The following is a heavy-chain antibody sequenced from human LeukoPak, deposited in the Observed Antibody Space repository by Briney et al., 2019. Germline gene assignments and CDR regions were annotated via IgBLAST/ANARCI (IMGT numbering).Heavy chain of an antibody. CDR3: ARATATGYSQGYGY. Sequence: GAPVKVSCKASGYTFTSYYMYWVRQAPGQGLEWMGIIKPRDGRTIYAQKFQGRVTMTRDTSTSTVYMELSSLRSEDTAVYYCARATATGYSQGYGYWGQGTLVTVSS. V-gene: IGHV1-46*01. J-gene: IGHJ4*02. D-gene: IGHD5-12*01. CDR1: GYTFTSYY. CDR2: IKPRDGRT.